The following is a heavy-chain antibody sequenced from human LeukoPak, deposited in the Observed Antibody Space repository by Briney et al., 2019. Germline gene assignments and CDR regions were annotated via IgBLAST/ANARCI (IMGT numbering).Heavy chain of an antibody. J-gene: IGHJ4*02. CDR3: AGDYGSGSAFDY. D-gene: IGHD3-10*01. V-gene: IGHV3-7*01. CDR2: IKQDGSEK. CDR1: GFTFSSYW. Sequence: GGSLRLSCAASGFTFSSYWMSWVRPAPGKGLEWVANIKQDGSEKYYVDSVKGRFTISRDNDKNSLYLQMNGLRSEDTAVYYCAGDYGSGSAFDYWGQGTLVTVSS.